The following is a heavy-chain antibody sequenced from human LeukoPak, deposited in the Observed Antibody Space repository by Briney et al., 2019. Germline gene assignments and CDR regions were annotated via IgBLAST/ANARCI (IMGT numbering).Heavy chain of an antibody. CDR3: ARESPEYYFDY. V-gene: IGHV1-69*04. CDR1: GGTFSSYA. J-gene: IGHJ4*02. Sequence: SVKVSCKASGGTFSSYAISWVRQAPGQGLEWMGRIIPILGIANYAQKFQGRVTMTRNTSISTAYMELSSLRSEDTAVYYCARESPEYYFDYWGQGTLVTVSS. CDR2: IIPILGIA.